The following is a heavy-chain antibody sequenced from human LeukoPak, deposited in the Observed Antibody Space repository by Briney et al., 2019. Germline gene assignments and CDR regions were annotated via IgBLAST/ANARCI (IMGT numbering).Heavy chain of an antibody. D-gene: IGHD2-21*01. J-gene: IGHJ4*02. CDR3: ARDLGDRGAADY. CDR1: GGTFSSYA. CDR2: IIPILGIA. V-gene: IGHV1-69*04. Sequence: SVKVSCKASGGTFSSYAISWVRQAPGQGLEWMGRIIPILGIANYAQKFQGRVTITADKSTSTAYMELSRLRSEDTAVYYCARDLGDRGAADYWGQGTLVTVSS.